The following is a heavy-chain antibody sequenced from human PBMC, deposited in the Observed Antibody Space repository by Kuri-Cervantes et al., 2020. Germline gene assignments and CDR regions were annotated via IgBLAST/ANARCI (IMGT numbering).Heavy chain of an antibody. CDR2: IYSGGST. D-gene: IGHD6-19*01. V-gene: IGHV3-66*02. Sequence: GESLKISCAASGFTVSSNYMSWVRQAPGKGVEWVSVIYSGGSTYYADSVKGRFTISRDNSKNTLYLQMNSLRAEDTAVYYCARDRSSGWYGRAFDIWGHGTMVTVSS. J-gene: IGHJ3*02. CDR3: ARDRSSGWYGRAFDI. CDR1: GFTVSSNY.